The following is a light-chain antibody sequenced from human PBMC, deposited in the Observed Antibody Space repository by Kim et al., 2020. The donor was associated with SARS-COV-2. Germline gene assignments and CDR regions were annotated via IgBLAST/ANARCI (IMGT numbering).Light chain of an antibody. Sequence: QAIPISCTGTRSDMGAFNYVSGFQHHPGRAPKLLIYDVSERPSGISSRFAGSTSGYTASLTISGRQAEDEADYYCSSYTTANTRLFGAGTKVTVL. CDR1: RSDMGAFNY. J-gene: IGLJ1*01. CDR3: SSYTTANTRL. V-gene: IGLV2-14*03. CDR2: DVS.